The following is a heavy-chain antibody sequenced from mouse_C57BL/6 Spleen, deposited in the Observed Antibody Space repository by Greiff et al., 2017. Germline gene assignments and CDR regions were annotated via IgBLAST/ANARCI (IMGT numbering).Heavy chain of an antibody. V-gene: IGHV2-9-1*01. CDR3: ARAGSNYYGSSYFDY. D-gene: IGHD1-1*01. Sequence: QVQLNESGPGLVAPSQSLSITCTVSGFSLTSYAISWVRQPPGKGLEWLGVIWTGGGTNYNSALKSRLSISKDNSKSQVFLKMNSLQTDDTARDYCARAGSNYYGSSYFDYWGQGTTLTVSS. CDR1: GFSLTSYA. CDR2: IWTGGGT. J-gene: IGHJ2*01.